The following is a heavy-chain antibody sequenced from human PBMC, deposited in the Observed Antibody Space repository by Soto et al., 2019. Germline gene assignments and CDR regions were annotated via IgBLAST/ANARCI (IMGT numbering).Heavy chain of an antibody. CDR3: ARHSIFGVVMTWFDP. Sequence: SETLSLTCTVSGGSISSYYWSWVRQPPGKGLEWIGYIYYSGSTNYNPSLKSRVTISVDTSKNQFSLKLSSVTAADTAVYYCARHSIFGVVMTWFDPWGQGTLVTVSS. CDR1: GGSISSYY. V-gene: IGHV4-59*08. CDR2: IYYSGST. D-gene: IGHD3-3*01. J-gene: IGHJ5*02.